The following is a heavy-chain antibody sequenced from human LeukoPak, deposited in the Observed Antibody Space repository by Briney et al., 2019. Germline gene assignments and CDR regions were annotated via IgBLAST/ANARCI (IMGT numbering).Heavy chain of an antibody. V-gene: IGHV3-23*01. Sequence: GGSLRLSCAASVFTFSSYAMTWVRQAPGKGLEWVSAVSASGGSTYYADSVKGRFTISRDNSKNTLYLQMNSLRAEDTAVYYCASSSDCSSGSCYSPLDSWGQGTLVTVSS. CDR1: VFTFSSYA. D-gene: IGHD2-15*01. CDR2: VSASGGST. CDR3: ASSSDCSSGSCYSPLDS. J-gene: IGHJ4*02.